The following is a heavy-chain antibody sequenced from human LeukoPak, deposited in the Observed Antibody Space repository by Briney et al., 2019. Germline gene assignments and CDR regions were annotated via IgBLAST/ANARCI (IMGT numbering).Heavy chain of an antibody. CDR3: ARKTSYCGGDCYSKSIDY. CDR2: IYYSGTT. CDR1: GGSIGTYS. J-gene: IGHJ4*02. V-gene: IGHV4-59*12. D-gene: IGHD2-21*02. Sequence: SETLSLTCTVSGGSIGTYSWNWIRQPPGKGLEWIGYIYYSGTTNYNPSLKSRVTISVDTSKNQFSLKLSSVTAADTAVYYCARKTSYCGGDCYSKSIDYWGQGTLVTVSS.